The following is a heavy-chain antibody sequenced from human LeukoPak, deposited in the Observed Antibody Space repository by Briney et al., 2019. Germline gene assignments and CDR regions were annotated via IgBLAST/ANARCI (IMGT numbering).Heavy chain of an antibody. CDR1: GGSISSSSYY. D-gene: IGHD6-19*01. CDR3: ARHVVAGTPLVDY. CDR2: IYYSGST. Sequence: SETLSLTCTVSGGSISSSSYYWGWIRQPPGKGLEWIGSIYYSGSTYYNPSLKSRVTISVDTSKNQFSLKLSSVTAADTAVYYCARHVVAGTPLVDYWGQGTLVTVSS. V-gene: IGHV4-39*01. J-gene: IGHJ4*02.